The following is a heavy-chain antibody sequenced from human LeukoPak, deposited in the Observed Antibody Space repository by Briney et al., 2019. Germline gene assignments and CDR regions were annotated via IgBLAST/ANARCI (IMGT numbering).Heavy chain of an antibody. CDR3: AREADFWSGYYTLLGYYYYGMDV. Sequence: GGSLRLSCAASGFTFSSYSMNWVRQAPGKGLEWVAVIWYDGSNKYYADSVKGRFTISRDNSKNTLYLQMNSLRAEDTAVYYCAREADFWSGYYTLLGYYYYGMDVWGQGTTVTVSS. J-gene: IGHJ6*02. D-gene: IGHD3-3*01. CDR1: GFTFSSYS. V-gene: IGHV3-33*08. CDR2: IWYDGSNK.